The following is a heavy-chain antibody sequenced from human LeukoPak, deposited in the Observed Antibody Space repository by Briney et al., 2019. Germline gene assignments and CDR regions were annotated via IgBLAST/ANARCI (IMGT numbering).Heavy chain of an antibody. CDR2: IYYSGST. D-gene: IGHD6-13*01. CDR1: GGSISSDGYS. CDR3: ARGRIAAAPDFDY. J-gene: IGHJ4*02. V-gene: IGHV4-30-4*07. Sequence: SQTLSLTCAVSGGSISSDGYSWSWIRQPPGKGLEWIGYIYYSGSTNYNPSLKSRVTISVDTSKNQFSLKLSSVTAADTAVYYCARGRIAAAPDFDYWGQGTLVTVSS.